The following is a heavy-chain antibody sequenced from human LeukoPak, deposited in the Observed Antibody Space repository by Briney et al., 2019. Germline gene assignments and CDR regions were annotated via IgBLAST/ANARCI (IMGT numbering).Heavy chain of an antibody. CDR2: INHSGST. Sequence: SETLSLTCAVYGGSFSGYYWSWIRQPPGKGLEWIGEINHSGSTNYNPSLKSRVTISVDTSKNQFSLKLSSVTAADTAVYYCARGEVGPVSDFDYWGQGTLVTVSS. J-gene: IGHJ4*02. CDR3: ARGEVGPVSDFDY. D-gene: IGHD1-26*01. V-gene: IGHV4-34*01. CDR1: GGSFSGYY.